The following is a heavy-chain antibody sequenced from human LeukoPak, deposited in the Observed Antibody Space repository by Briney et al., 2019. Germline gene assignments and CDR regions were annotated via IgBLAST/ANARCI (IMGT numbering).Heavy chain of an antibody. CDR2: IWYDGSNK. J-gene: IGHJ4*02. D-gene: IGHD2-8*02. V-gene: IGHV3-33*01. Sequence: GGSLRLSCAASGFTFSSYGMHWVRQAPGKGLEWVAVIWYDGSNKYYADSVKGRFTISRDNSKNTLYLQMNSLRAEDTAVYYCAGLGGVFLAGFDYWGQGTLVTVSS. CDR3: AGLGGVFLAGFDY. CDR1: GFTFSSYG.